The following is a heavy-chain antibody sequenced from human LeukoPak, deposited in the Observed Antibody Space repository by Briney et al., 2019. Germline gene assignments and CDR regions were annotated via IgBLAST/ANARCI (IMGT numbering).Heavy chain of an antibody. Sequence: GGSLRLSCDASGFGFSAFYTSWIRQAPGKGLEWISYISSGGKDIYYADSVKGRFTVSRDNTNNSLHLQMNSLRAEDTAVYYCARVFSGFYRFFNLWGQGTLVIVSS. V-gene: IGHV3-11*04. D-gene: IGHD2/OR15-2a*01. J-gene: IGHJ5*02. CDR3: ARVFSGFYRFFNL. CDR2: ISSGGKDI. CDR1: GFGFSAFY.